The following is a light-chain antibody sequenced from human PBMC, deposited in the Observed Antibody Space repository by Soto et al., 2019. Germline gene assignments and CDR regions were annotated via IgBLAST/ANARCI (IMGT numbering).Light chain of an antibody. Sequence: DIQMTQSPSSLSASVGDRVTITCRASQSISSYLNWYQQKPGKAPKLLIYAAFSLQSGVPSRFSGSGSGTDFTLTISSLQPEDFAIYYCQQSYSNPPTFGQGTALEIK. CDR3: QQSYSNPPT. J-gene: IGKJ2*01. V-gene: IGKV1-39*01. CDR1: QSISSY. CDR2: AAF.